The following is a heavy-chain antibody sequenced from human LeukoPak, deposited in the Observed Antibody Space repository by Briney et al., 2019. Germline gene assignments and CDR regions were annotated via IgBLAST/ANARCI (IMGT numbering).Heavy chain of an antibody. D-gene: IGHD1-26*01. J-gene: IGHJ3*02. CDR3: ASESGSYLGAFDI. Sequence: GGSLRLSCAASGFTFSSYAMSWVRQAPGKGLEWVSAIRGSGGSTYYADSVKGRFTISRDDSKNTLYLQMISLRAEDASVYYCASESGSYLGAFDIWGQGTMVTVSS. CDR2: IRGSGGST. V-gene: IGHV3-23*01. CDR1: GFTFSSYA.